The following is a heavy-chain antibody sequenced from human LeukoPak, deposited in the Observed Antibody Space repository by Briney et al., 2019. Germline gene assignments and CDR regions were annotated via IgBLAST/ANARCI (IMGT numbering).Heavy chain of an antibody. Sequence: SQTLSLTCTVSGGSISSGSYYWSWIRQPAGKGLEWIGRIYTSGCTNYNPSLKSRVTISVDTSKNQFSLTLSSVTAADTAVYYCARATPRGTMVRGVIKGVDWFDPWGQGTLVTVSS. CDR2: IYTSGCT. V-gene: IGHV4-61*02. J-gene: IGHJ5*02. CDR3: ARATPRGTMVRGVIKGVDWFDP. CDR1: GGSISSGSYY. D-gene: IGHD3-10*01.